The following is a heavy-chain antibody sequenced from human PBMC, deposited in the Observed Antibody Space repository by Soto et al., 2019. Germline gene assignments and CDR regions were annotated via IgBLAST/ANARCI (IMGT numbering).Heavy chain of an antibody. CDR2: MYWDDDK. D-gene: IGHD6-13*01. J-gene: IGHJ3*02. V-gene: IGHV2-5*02. CDR1: GFSLTSNDVG. Sequence: GSGPTVVNPTQTFTLTCTFSGFSLTSNDVGVGWIRQPPSKALEWLALMYWDDDKRYSPSLKSRLTITKDTSKNQVVLTMTNMDPVDTATYYCAHRLVIAAAGPLGAFDIWGQGTMVTVSS. CDR3: AHRLVIAAAGPLGAFDI.